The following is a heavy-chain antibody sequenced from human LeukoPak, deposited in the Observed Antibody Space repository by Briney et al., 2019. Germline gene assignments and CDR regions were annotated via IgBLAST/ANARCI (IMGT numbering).Heavy chain of an antibody. J-gene: IGHJ4*02. D-gene: IGHD6-19*01. V-gene: IGHV3-30*18. CDR3: AKETEQWLAPGGY. CDR2: ISYDGSNK. CDR1: GFTFSSYG. Sequence: PGGSLRLSCAASGFTFSSYGMHWDRQAPGKGLEWVAVISYDGSNKYYADSVKGRFTISRDNSKNTLYLQMNSLRAEDTAVYYCAKETEQWLAPGGYWGQGTLVTVSS.